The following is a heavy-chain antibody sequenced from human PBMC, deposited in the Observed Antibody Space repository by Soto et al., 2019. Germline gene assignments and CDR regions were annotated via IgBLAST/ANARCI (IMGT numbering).Heavy chain of an antibody. CDR1: GFSLSTSEMC. D-gene: IGHD5-18*01. V-gene: IGHV2-70*01. CDR2: IDWDDDK. J-gene: IGHJ3*02. CDR3: ARTTTDTAMVSGAFDI. Sequence: SGPTLVNPTQTLTLTCTFSGFSLSTSEMCVSWIRQPPGKALEWLALIDWDDDKYYSTSLKTRLTISKDTSKNQVVLTMTNMDPVDTATYYCARTTTDTAMVSGAFDIWGQGTMVTVSS.